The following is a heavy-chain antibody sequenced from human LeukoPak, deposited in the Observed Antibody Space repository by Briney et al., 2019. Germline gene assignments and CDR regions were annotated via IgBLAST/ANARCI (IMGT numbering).Heavy chain of an antibody. V-gene: IGHV1-8*01. CDR2: MNPNSGNT. Sequence: ASVKVSCKASGYTFTSYDINWVRQATGQGLELMGWMNPNSGNTGYAQKFQGRVTMTRNTSISTAYMELSSLRSEDTAVYYCARVLRGGGSEKKYYFDYWGQGTLVTVSS. CDR3: ARVLRGGGSEKKYYFDY. CDR1: GYTFTSYD. D-gene: IGHD2/OR15-2a*01. J-gene: IGHJ4*02.